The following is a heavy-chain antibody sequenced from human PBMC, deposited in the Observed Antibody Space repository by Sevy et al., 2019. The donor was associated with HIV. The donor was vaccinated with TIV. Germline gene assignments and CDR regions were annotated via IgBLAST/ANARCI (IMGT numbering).Heavy chain of an antibody. D-gene: IGHD2-8*01. CDR2: MSLYNGNK. V-gene: IGHV1-18*01. CDR3: ARGSTSWYDY. Sequence: ASVKVSCKASGYTFTTYNIVWVRQAPGQGLEWLAWMSLYNGNKNYAQRVQGRVTMTTDTFTDTAFLELRSPEFDDTATYYCARGSTSWYDYWGQGTLVTVSS. J-gene: IGHJ4*02. CDR1: GYTFTTYN.